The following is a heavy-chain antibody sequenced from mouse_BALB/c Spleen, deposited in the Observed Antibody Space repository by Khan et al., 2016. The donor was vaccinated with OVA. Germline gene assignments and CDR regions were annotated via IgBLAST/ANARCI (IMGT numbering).Heavy chain of an antibody. CDR2: IWAGGST. D-gene: IGHD1-3*01. CDR3: ARLEDI. V-gene: IGHV2-9*02. CDR1: GYSLTRYG. J-gene: IGHJ2*01. Sequence: QVQLKESGPGLVAPSQSLSITCTVYGYSLTRYGVHWVRQPPGKGLEWLGLIWAGGSTNYNWALMSRLSISKDNSKSQVFLKMYSLQTDDTAMYYCARLEDIWGQGTTLTVSS.